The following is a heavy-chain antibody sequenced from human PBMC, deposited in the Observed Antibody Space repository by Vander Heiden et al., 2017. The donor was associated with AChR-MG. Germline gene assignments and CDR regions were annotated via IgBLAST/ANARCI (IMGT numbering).Heavy chain of an antibody. J-gene: IGHJ5*02. V-gene: IGHV4-39*01. CDR1: GGSVSGSPNY. Sequence: QLQLQESGPGLVKPSETLSLTCSVSGGSVSGSPNYWGWIRQSPGKGLEWIGSIYHSGSTDYNPSLRSRVTVSADTSKNQFSLKMTSMTATDTAVYYCIRHQNSNTWGGFDPWGQGTLVAVSS. D-gene: IGHD2-2*01. CDR3: IRHQNSNTWGGFDP. CDR2: IYHSGST.